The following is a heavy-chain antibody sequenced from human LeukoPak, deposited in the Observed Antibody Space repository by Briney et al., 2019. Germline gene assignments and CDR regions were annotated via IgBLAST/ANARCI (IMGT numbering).Heavy chain of an antibody. V-gene: IGHV4-59*12. CDR3: AGYYGSGQWDN. Sequence: SETLFLTCTVSGGSISSYYWSWIRQPPGKGLEWIGYTYNSGSSSYSPSFKSRVTISTDTPRNQFFLRLTSVTAADTAVYYCAGYYGSGQWDNWGQGTLVTVSS. J-gene: IGHJ4*02. D-gene: IGHD3-10*01. CDR2: TYNSGSS. CDR1: GGSISSYY.